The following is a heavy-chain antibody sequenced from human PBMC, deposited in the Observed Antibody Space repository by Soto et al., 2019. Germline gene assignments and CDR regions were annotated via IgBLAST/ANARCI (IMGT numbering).Heavy chain of an antibody. V-gene: IGHV3-21*01. CDR2: ISSSSSYV. CDR3: ARQGGYYLDY. Sequence: EVQLVESGGGLVKPGGSLRLSCAASGFTFSSYTMNWVRQAPGKGLEWFSSISSSSSYVYYADSVKGRFTSSRDNTKNSLYLQMNSLRAEDTAVYYCARQGGYYLDYWGQGTLVTVSS. D-gene: IGHD3-22*01. CDR1: GFTFSSYT. J-gene: IGHJ4*02.